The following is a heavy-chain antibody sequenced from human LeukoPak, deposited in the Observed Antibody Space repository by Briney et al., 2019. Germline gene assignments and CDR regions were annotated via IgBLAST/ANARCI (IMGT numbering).Heavy chain of an antibody. Sequence: SETLSLTCTVSGGSISSYYWSWMRQPPGQGLEWIGEISLTGLTHYNPSLESRVTVSLDKSKNQISLNLTSVTAADTAVYYCSRENGAFSPFGYWGQGTLVTVLS. CDR1: GGSISSYY. CDR2: ISLTGLT. J-gene: IGHJ4*02. V-gene: IGHV4-59*12. D-gene: IGHD2-8*01. CDR3: SRENGAFSPFGY.